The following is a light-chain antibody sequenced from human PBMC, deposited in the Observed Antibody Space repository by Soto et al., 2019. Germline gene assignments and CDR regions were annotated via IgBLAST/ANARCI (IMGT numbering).Light chain of an antibody. CDR2: AAS. CDR1: QCISSY. CDR3: QHYNSYSEA. J-gene: IGKJ1*01. Sequence: AIRMTQSPSSLSASTGDRVTITCRASQCISSYLAWYQQKPGKAPKLLIYAASTLQSGVPSRFSGSGSGTDFTLTISCLQSEDFATYYCQHYNSYSEAFGQGTKVDIK. V-gene: IGKV1-8*01.